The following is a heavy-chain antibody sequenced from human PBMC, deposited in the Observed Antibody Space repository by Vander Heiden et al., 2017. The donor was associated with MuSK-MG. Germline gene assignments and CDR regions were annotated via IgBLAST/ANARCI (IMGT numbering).Heavy chain of an antibody. CDR1: GYTLTDYY. V-gene: IGHV1-2*02. CDR2: INPRREAT. Sequence: QVQLVQSGAEVKKPGASVKVSCKISGYTLTDYYIHWVRKAPGQGLQWMGWINPRREATKYEETFQGRVTMTSDTSISTAYMELTGLKSDDTAVYYCARIVRGFDY. CDR3: ARIVRGFDY. J-gene: IGHJ4*01. D-gene: IGHD3-10*02.